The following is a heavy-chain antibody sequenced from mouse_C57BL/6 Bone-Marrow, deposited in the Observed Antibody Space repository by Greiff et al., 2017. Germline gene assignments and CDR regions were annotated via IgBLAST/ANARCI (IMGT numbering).Heavy chain of an antibody. V-gene: IGHV5-6*01. CDR1: GFTFSSYG. J-gene: IGHJ2*01. CDR3: ARQGTGTDY. CDR2: ISSGGSYT. Sequence: DVHLVESGGDLVKPGGSLKLSCAASGFTFSSYGMSWVRQTPDKRLEWVATISSGGSYTYYPDSVKGRFTISRDNAKNTLYLQMSILKSEDTALYYCARQGTGTDYWGQGTTLTVSA. D-gene: IGHD4-1*01.